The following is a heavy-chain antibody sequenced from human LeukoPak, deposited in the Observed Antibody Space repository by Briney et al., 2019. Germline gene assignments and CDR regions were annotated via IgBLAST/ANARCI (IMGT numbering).Heavy chain of an antibody. CDR2: IYYSGST. CDR3: ATTTIRLGF. D-gene: IGHD1-26*01. J-gene: IGHJ4*02. Sequence: PSETLSLTCTVSGGSISSSSYYWGWIRQPPGKGLEWIGSIYYSGSTYYNPSLKSRVTISVDSSKNQFSLKLSSVTAADTAVYYCATTTIRLGFWGQGTLVTVSS. CDR1: GGSISSSSYY. V-gene: IGHV4-39*07.